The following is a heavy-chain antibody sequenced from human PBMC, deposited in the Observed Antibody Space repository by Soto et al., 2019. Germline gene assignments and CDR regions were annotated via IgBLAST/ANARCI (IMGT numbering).Heavy chain of an antibody. CDR2: ISGSGGST. V-gene: IGHV3-23*01. D-gene: IGHD3-10*01. Sequence: EVQLLESGGGLVQPGGSLRLSCAASGFTFSSYAMSWVRQAPGKGLEWVSAISGSGGSTYYADSVKGRFTISRDNPKNTLYLQMNSLRAEDTAVYYCAKNRNYYGSGSYYPPGSDWGQGTLVTVSS. CDR3: AKNRNYYGSGSYYPPGSD. J-gene: IGHJ4*02. CDR1: GFTFSSYA.